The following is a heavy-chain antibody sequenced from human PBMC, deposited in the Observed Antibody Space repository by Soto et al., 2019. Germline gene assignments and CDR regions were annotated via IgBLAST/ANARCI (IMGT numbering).Heavy chain of an antibody. D-gene: IGHD3-10*01. CDR3: ARVGSGSYYVSVYYYGMDV. Sequence: GASVKVSCKASGYTFTSYGISWVRQAPGQGLEWMGWISAYNGNTNYAQKLQGRVTMTTDTSTSTAYMELRSLRSDDTAVYYCARVGSGSYYVSVYYYGMDVWGQGTTVTVSS. CDR2: ISAYNGNT. V-gene: IGHV1-18*04. CDR1: GYTFTSYG. J-gene: IGHJ6*02.